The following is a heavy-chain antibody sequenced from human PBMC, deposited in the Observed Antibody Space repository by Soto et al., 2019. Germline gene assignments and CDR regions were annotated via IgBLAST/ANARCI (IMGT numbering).Heavy chain of an antibody. V-gene: IGHV1-58*01. Sequence: SVKVSCKASGFTFTSSAVQWVRQARGQPLEWIGWIVVGSGNTNYAQKFQERVTITRDMSTSTAYMELSSLRSEDTAVYYCAADRLYYYDSSGYYYPSYYYGMDVWGQGTTVTVSS. D-gene: IGHD3-22*01. CDR1: GFTFTSSA. CDR2: IVVGSGNT. CDR3: AADRLYYYDSSGYYYPSYYYGMDV. J-gene: IGHJ6*02.